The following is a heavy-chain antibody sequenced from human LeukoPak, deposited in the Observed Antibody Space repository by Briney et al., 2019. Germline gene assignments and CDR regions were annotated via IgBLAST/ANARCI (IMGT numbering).Heavy chain of an antibody. CDR2: INPNSGGT. V-gene: IGHV1-2*02. Sequence: GASVKVSCKASGYTFTGYYMHWLRQAPGQGLEWMGWINPNSGGTNYAQKFQGRVTMTRDTSISTAYMELSRLRSDDTTVYHCARDCGDWDAFDISGQETMVTVSS. CDR1: GYTFTGYY. J-gene: IGHJ3*02. CDR3: ARDCGDWDAFDI. D-gene: IGHD2-21*02.